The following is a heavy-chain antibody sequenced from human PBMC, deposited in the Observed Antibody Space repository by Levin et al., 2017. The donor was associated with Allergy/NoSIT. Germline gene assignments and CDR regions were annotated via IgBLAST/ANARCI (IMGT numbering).Heavy chain of an antibody. D-gene: IGHD2-2*02. CDR2: IYHTGNT. CDR3: ARVDTCSGHTCYTDWFFDL. V-gene: IGHV4-38-2*02. J-gene: IGHJ2*01. CDR1: AHSISSDFY. Sequence: SETLSLTCTVSAHSISSDFYWGWIRQPPGKGLAWIGTIYHTGNTNYNPSLKSRVTVSVDTSKNQFSLKLNSVTAADTAVYYCARVDTCSGHTCYTDWFFDLWGRGTLVTVSS.